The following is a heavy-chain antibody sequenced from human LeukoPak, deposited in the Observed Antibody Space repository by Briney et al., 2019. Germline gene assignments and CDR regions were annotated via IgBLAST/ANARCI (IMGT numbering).Heavy chain of an antibody. D-gene: IGHD3-10*02. V-gene: IGHV3-48*03. CDR1: GFTFSSYE. Sequence: PGGSLRLSCAASGFTFSSYEMNWVRQAPGKGLEWDSYISSSGSTIYYADSVKGRFTISRDNAKNSLYLQMNSLRAEDTAVYYCAELGITMIGGVWGEGTTVTISS. CDR2: ISSSGSTI. J-gene: IGHJ6*04. CDR3: AELGITMIGGV.